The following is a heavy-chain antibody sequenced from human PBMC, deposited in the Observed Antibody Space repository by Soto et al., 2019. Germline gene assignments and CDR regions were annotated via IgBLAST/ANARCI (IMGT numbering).Heavy chain of an antibody. D-gene: IGHD3-10*01. CDR3: ARDPQTPQKAPVRGDY. V-gene: IGHV3-53*01. J-gene: IGHJ4*02. CDR2: IYSGGST. CDR1: GFTVSSNY. Sequence: EVQLVESGGGLIQPGGSLRLSCAASGFTVSSNYMSWVRQAPGKGLEWVSVIYSGGSTYYADSVKGRFTISRDNSKNTLYLQMNSLRAEDTAVYYCARDPQTPQKAPVRGDYWGQGTLVTVSS.